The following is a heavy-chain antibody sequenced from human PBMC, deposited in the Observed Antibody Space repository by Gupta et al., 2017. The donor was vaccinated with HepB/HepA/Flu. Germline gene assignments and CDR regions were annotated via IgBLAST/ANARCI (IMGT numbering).Heavy chain of an antibody. CDR3: ARDFKRGWGYYDSSGYHSGY. D-gene: IGHD3-22*01. V-gene: IGHV1-2*02. CDR2: INPNSGGT. Sequence: QVQLVQSGAEVKKPGASVKVSCKDSGYTFTGYYMHWVRQAPGQGLEWMGWINPNSGGTNYAQKFQGRVTMTRDTSISTAYMELSRLRSDDTAVYYCARDFKRGWGYYDSSGYHSGYWGQGTLVTVSS. CDR1: GYTFTGYY. J-gene: IGHJ4*02.